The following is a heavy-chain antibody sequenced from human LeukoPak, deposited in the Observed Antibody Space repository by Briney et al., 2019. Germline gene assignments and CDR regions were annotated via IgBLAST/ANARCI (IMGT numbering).Heavy chain of an antibody. CDR1: GGSISSYY. CDR2: IYTSGST. CDR3: ARRREYCSSTSCPAYWFDP. Sequence: SETLSLTCTVSGGSISSYYWSWIRQPPGKGLEWIGYIYTSGSTNYNPSLKSRVTISVDTSKNQFSLKLSSVTAADTAVYYCARRREYCSSTSCPAYWFDPWGQETLVTVSS. J-gene: IGHJ5*02. V-gene: IGHV4-4*09. D-gene: IGHD2-2*01.